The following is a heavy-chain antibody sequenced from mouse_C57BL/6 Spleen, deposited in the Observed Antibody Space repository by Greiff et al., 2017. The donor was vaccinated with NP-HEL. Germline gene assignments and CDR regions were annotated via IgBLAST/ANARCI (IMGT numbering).Heavy chain of an antibody. CDR2: IYPGDGDT. V-gene: IGHV1-80*01. CDR1: GYAFSSYW. J-gene: IGHJ2*01. CDR3: ARSDLFDY. Sequence: LKESGASVKISCKASGYAFSSYWMNWVKQRPGKGLEWIGQIYPGDGDTNYNGKFKGKATLTADKSSSTAYMQLSSLTSEDSAVYFCARSDLFDYWGQGTTLTVSS.